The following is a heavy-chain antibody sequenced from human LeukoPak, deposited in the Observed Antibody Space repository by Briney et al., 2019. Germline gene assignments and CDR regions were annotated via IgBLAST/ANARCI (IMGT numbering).Heavy chain of an antibody. CDR3: ATLDSTKSVL. CDR2: VKQDGTEK. J-gene: IGHJ1*01. Sequence: GGSLRLSXVASGFRFGRDWISWVRQAPGKGLEWVACVKQDGTEKNYVVSVWGRFTVSVDNGKNSLYLQMNSLRAEDTAKYYCATLDSTKSVLWGRGTAVIVSS. CDR1: GFRFGRDW. V-gene: IGHV3-7*01. D-gene: IGHD2-2*01.